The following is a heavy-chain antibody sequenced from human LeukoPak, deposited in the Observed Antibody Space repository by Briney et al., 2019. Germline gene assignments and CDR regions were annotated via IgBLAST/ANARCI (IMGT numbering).Heavy chain of an antibody. V-gene: IGHV3-11*01. CDR3: AGYSGYDYYYYYYGMDV. CDR1: GFTSSDYY. J-gene: IGHJ6*02. Sequence: GGSLRLSCAASGFTSSDYYMSWIRQAPGKGLEWVSYISSSGSTIYYADSVKGRFTISRDNAKNSLYLQMNSLRAEDTAVYYCAGYSGYDYYYYYYGMDVWGQGTTVTVSS. D-gene: IGHD5-12*01. CDR2: ISSSGSTI.